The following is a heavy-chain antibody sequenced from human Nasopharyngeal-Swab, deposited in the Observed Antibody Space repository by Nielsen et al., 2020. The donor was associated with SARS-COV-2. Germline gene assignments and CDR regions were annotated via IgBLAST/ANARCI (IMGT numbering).Heavy chain of an antibody. D-gene: IGHD3-9*01. CDR2: INTNTGNP. Sequence: WVRQAPGQGLEWMGWINTNTGNPTYAQGFTGRFVFSLDTSISTAYLQISSLKAEDTAVYYCARGHDTSDYWGQGTLVTVSS. CDR3: ARGHDTSDY. J-gene: IGHJ4*02. V-gene: IGHV7-4-1*02.